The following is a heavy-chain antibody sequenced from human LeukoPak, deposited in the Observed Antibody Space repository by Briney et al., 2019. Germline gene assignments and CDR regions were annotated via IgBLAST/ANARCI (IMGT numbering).Heavy chain of an antibody. V-gene: IGHV5-51*01. D-gene: IGHD1-26*01. Sequence: GESLKISCKGSGYSFTSYWIGWVRQMPGKGLEWMGIIYPGDSDTRYSPSFQGQVTISADKSISTAYLQWSSLKASDTAMYYCARQARWIKGRVGATSFLAFDIWGQGTMVTVSS. J-gene: IGHJ3*02. CDR1: GYSFTSYW. CDR3: ARQARWIKGRVGATSFLAFDI. CDR2: IYPGDSDT.